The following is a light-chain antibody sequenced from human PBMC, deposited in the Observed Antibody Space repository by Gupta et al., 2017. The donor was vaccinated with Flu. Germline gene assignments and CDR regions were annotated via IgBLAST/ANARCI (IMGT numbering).Light chain of an antibody. J-gene: IGKJ1*01. CDR3: QQYKSYPT. CDR1: QSINSW. Sequence: DIQMTQSPSTLSASVGDRVTITCRASQSINSWLAWYQQKPGKAPKLLIYKASGLESGVPSRFSGSGSGTEFTLTISSLQPDDFATYYCQQYKSYPTFGQGTKVEIK. CDR2: KAS. V-gene: IGKV1-5*03.